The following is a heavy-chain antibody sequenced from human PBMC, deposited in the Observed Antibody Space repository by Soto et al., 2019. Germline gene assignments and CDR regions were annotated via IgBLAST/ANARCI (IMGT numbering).Heavy chain of an antibody. V-gene: IGHV1-3*01. CDR3: TRVHVDVPAEFEY. Sequence: ASVKVSCKASGYFFTSYGMHWVRHAPGQRLEWLGWINAGTGNTKYSQKFQGRVTITVHTSASTAYMELSSLRSEDTAVYYCTRVHVDVPAEFEYWGQGTQVTVSS. J-gene: IGHJ4*02. CDR1: GYFFTSYG. D-gene: IGHD5-12*01. CDR2: INAGTGNT.